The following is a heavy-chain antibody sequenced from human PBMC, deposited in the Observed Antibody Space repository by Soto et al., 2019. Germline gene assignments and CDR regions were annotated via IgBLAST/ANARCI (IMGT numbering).Heavy chain of an antibody. CDR2: ISAYNGNT. V-gene: IGHV1-18*01. CDR1: GYTFTSYG. J-gene: IGHJ4*02. D-gene: IGHD6-13*01. Sequence: GASVKVSCKASGYTFTSYGISWVRQAPGQGLEWMGWISAYNGNTNYAQKLQGRVTMTTDTSTSTAYMELRSLRSDDTAVYYCARVTLSQLVHPSGYWGQGTLVTVSS. CDR3: ARVTLSQLVHPSGY.